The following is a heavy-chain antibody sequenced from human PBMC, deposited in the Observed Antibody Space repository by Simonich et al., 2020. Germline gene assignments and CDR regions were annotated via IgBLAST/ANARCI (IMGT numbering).Heavy chain of an antibody. Sequence: QVQLVQSGAEVKKPGSSVKVSCKASGGTFSSYAISWVRQAPGQGLEWIGGSSPILGIPNTAQKFQGRVTITADKSTSTAYMELSSLRSEDTAVYYCARTNTMRELDTMVRGVDYFDYWGQGTLVTVSS. V-gene: IGHV1-69*09. CDR2: SSPILGIP. CDR1: GGTFSSYA. CDR3: ARTNTMRELDTMVRGVDYFDY. D-gene: IGHD3-10*01. J-gene: IGHJ4*02.